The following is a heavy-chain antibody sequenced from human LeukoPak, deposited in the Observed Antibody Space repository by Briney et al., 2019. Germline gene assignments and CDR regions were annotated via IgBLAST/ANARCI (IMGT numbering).Heavy chain of an antibody. CDR3: ARGRNYYDSSGYYLGYPLDY. J-gene: IGHJ4*02. Sequence: SETLSLTCAVYGGSFSGYYWSWIRQPPGKGLEWIGEINHSGSTNYNPSLKSRVTISVDTSKNQFSLKVSSVTAADTAVYYCARGRNYYDSSGYYLGYPLDYWGQGTLVTVSS. CDR2: INHSGST. V-gene: IGHV4-34*01. D-gene: IGHD3-22*01. CDR1: GGSFSGYY.